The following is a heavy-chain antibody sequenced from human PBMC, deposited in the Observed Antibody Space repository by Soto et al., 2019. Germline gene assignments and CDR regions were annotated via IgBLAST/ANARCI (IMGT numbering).Heavy chain of an antibody. V-gene: IGHV1-69*01. D-gene: IGHD2-2*01. Sequence: QVQLVQSGAEVKKPGSSVKVSCKASGGTFGSYAISWVRQAPGQGLEWMGGIIPIPGTANYARKFQGRVTIAADESTSTAYMELSSLRSEDTAVYYCARSQGSSTSLEIYYYYYYGMDVWGQGTTVTVSS. CDR2: IIPIPGTA. J-gene: IGHJ6*02. CDR3: ARSQGSSTSLEIYYYYYYGMDV. CDR1: GGTFGSYA.